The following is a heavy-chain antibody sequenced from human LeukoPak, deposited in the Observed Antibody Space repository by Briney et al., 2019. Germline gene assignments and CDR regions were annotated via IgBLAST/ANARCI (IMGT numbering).Heavy chain of an antibody. V-gene: IGHV3-23*01. J-gene: IGHJ5*02. Sequence: GGSLRLSCAASGFIFGSFAMSWVRQGPETGLEWVATISPSGSATYYADSVKGRFTISRDNSQTTLYLQMNSLSDEDTALYHCTRDKSASSPREWFDPWGQGIVVTVSS. CDR2: ISPSGSAT. D-gene: IGHD6-6*01. CDR1: GFIFGSFA. CDR3: TRDKSASSPREWFDP.